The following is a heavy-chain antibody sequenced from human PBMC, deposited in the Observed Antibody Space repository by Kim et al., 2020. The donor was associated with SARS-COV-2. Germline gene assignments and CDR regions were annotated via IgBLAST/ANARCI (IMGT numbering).Heavy chain of an antibody. J-gene: IGHJ4*02. Sequence: SETLSLTCTVSGGSISSSSYYWGWIRQPPGKGLEWIGSIYYSGSTYYNPSLKSRVTISVDTSKNQFSLKLSSVTAADTAVYYCARQDIVVVVAATQVAFDYWGQGTLVTVSS. CDR3: ARQDIVVVVAATQVAFDY. D-gene: IGHD2-15*01. V-gene: IGHV4-39*01. CDR2: IYYSGST. CDR1: GGSISSSSYY.